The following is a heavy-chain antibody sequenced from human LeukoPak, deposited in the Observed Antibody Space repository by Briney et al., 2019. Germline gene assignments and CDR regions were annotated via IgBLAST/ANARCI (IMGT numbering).Heavy chain of an antibody. CDR3: ARGRGAYYYYYMDV. Sequence: SGGSLRLSCAASGFTFSDYYMSWIRQAPGKGLEWVSYISSSGSTIYYADSVKGRFTISRDNAKNSLYLQMNSLRAEDTAVYYCARGRGAYYYYYMDVWGKGTTVTVSS. CDR2: ISSSGSTI. CDR1: GFTFSDYY. J-gene: IGHJ6*03. V-gene: IGHV3-11*01.